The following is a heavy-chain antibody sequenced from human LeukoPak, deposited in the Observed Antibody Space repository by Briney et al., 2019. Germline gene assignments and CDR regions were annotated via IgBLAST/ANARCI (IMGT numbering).Heavy chain of an antibody. CDR3: ARDLPGPVRQYSSSPNWFDP. CDR1: GYTFISYG. V-gene: IGHV1-69*13. D-gene: IGHD6-13*01. J-gene: IGHJ5*02. CDR2: IIPIFGTA. Sequence: GASVKVSCKASGYTFISYGISWVRQAPGQGLEWMGGIIPIFGTANYAQKFQGRVTITADESTSTAYMELSSLRSEDTAVYYCARDLPGPVRQYSSSPNWFDPWGQGTLVTVSS.